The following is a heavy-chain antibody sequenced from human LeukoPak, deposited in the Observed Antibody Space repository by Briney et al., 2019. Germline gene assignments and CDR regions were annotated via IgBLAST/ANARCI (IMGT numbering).Heavy chain of an antibody. CDR3: ARDPESSSFDL. J-gene: IGHJ4*02. CDR1: GFSFSTYW. CDR2: IDQGGSVR. V-gene: IGHV3-7*01. D-gene: IGHD6-13*01. Sequence: GGSLRLSCAASGFSFSTYWMSWVRQTPEKGLEFVANIDQGGSVRNYMDSLKGRCTISRDDAKKSLYLEINSLRADDTAVYYCARDPESSSFDLWGRGALVTVSS.